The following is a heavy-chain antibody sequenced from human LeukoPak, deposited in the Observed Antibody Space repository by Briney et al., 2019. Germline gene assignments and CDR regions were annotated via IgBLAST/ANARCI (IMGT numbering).Heavy chain of an antibody. CDR3: ARLTGEDAFDI. CDR1: GGSISSSSYY. J-gene: IGHJ3*02. CDR2: IYYSGST. V-gene: IGHV4-39*01. Sequence: PSETLSLTCTASGGSISSSSYYWGWIRQPPGKGLEWIGSIYYSGSTYYNPSLKSRVTISVDTSKNQFSLKLSSETAADTAAYYCARLTGEDAFDIWGQGTMVTVSS. D-gene: IGHD7-27*01.